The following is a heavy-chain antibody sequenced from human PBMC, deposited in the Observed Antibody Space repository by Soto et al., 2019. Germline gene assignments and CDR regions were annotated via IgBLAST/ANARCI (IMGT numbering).Heavy chain of an antibody. D-gene: IGHD3-16*01. V-gene: IGHV4-34*01. J-gene: IGHJ4*02. CDR1: GGSISSYY. Sequence: SETLSLTCTVSGGSISSYYWSWIRQPPGKGLEWIGEINHSGSTNYNPSLKSRVTISVDTSKNQFSLKLSSVTAADTAVYYCARKKRGDFDYWGQGTLVTVSS. CDR3: ARKKRGDFDY. CDR2: INHSGST.